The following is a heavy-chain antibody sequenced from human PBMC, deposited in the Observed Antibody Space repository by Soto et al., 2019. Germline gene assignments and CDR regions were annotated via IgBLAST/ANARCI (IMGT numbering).Heavy chain of an antibody. V-gene: IGHV4-31*03. Sequence: QVQLQESGPGLVKPSQTLSLTCTVSGGSISSGGYYWRWIRQHPGKGREWIGYIYYSGSTYYNPSLKSRVTISVDTSKNQCSLKLSSVTAADTAVYYCAREVSSAGPHFWGQGTLVTVSS. D-gene: IGHD3-22*01. CDR2: IYYSGST. CDR3: AREVSSAGPHF. CDR1: GGSISSGGYY. J-gene: IGHJ4*02.